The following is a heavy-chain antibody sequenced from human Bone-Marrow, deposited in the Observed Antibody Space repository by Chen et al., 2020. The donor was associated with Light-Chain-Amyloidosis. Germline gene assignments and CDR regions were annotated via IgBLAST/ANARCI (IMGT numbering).Heavy chain of an antibody. CDR1: GGSFSAYY. V-gene: IGHV4-34*01. CDR2: VTHTGST. D-gene: IGHD5-18*01. J-gene: IGHJ4*02. CDR3: ARGESVYRNGNDFFYE. Sequence: QVQLQQWGAGLLKPSETLSLTCAVYGGSFSAYYWSWVRQPPGKGLEWIGEVTHTGSTSYNPSVESRVTISLDTSKNSYSVDVTSVTAADTAVYYCARGESVYRNGNDFFYEWGQGTLVTVSS.